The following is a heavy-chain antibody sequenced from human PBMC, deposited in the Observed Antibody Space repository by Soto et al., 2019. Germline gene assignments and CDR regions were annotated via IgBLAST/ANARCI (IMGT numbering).Heavy chain of an antibody. V-gene: IGHV4-34*01. D-gene: IGHD1-1*01. CDR3: ARGATGTSYYFDY. CDR2: INHSGST. CDR1: GYAFTSYY. Sequence: SCKVSGYAFTSYYWSWIRHPQGKGLEWIGQINHSGSTNYNPSLKSRVTTSVAPSKNQFALNLSSVTAADTAVYYCARGATGTSYYFDYWGEGTLVTVSS. J-gene: IGHJ4*02.